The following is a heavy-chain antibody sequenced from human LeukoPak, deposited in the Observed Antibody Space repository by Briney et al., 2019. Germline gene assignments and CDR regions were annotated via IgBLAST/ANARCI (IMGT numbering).Heavy chain of an antibody. CDR3: AREGGIYIRNFDY. CDR2: INHSGST. Sequence: SETLSLTCAVYGGSFSGYYWSWIRQPPGRGLEWIGEINHSGSTNYNPSLKSRVTISVDTSKNQFSLKLSSVTAADTAVYYCAREGGIYIRNFDYWGQGTLVTVSS. V-gene: IGHV4-34*01. J-gene: IGHJ4*02. CDR1: GGSFSGYY. D-gene: IGHD3-16*01.